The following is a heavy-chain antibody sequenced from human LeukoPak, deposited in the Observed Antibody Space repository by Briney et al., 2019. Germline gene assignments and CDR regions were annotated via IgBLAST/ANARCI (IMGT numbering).Heavy chain of an antibody. CDR3: ARARYSNPSDY. Sequence: GGSLRLSCAASGFTFSSYSMNWVRQAPGKGLEWVSYISSSGSTIYYADSVKGRFTISRDNAKNSLYLQMNSLRAEDTAVYYCARARYSNPSDYWGQGTLVTVSS. V-gene: IGHV3-48*04. J-gene: IGHJ4*02. CDR1: GFTFSSYS. D-gene: IGHD3-16*02. CDR2: ISSSGSTI.